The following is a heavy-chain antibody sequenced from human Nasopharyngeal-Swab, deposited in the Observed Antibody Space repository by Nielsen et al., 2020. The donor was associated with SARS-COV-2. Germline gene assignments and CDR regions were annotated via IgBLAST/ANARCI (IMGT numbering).Heavy chain of an antibody. CDR3: ARGLTGTPPYYFDY. J-gene: IGHJ4*02. Sequence: GESLKISCAASGFTFSSYGMHWVRQASGKGLEWVAVIWYDGSKKYYADSVKGRFTISRDNSKNTLYLQMNSLRAEDTAVYYCARGLTGTPPYYFDYWGQGTLVTVSS. CDR2: IWYDGSKK. CDR1: GFTFSSYG. V-gene: IGHV3-33*01. D-gene: IGHD1-20*01.